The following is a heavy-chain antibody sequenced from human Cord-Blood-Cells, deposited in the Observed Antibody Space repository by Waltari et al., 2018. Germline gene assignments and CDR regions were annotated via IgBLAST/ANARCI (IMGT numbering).Heavy chain of an antibody. V-gene: IGHV3-30-3*01. CDR1: GFTLSSSA. D-gene: IGHD1-26*01. Sequence: QVQLVEFGGGVVQPGRSLTLSCAASGFTLSSSAMHWARQAPGKGLEWVAVISYDGSNKYYADSVKGRFTISRDNSKNTLYLQMNSLRAEDTAVYYCARAGSSLDAFDIWGQGTMVTVSS. CDR3: ARAGSSLDAFDI. CDR2: ISYDGSNK. J-gene: IGHJ3*02.